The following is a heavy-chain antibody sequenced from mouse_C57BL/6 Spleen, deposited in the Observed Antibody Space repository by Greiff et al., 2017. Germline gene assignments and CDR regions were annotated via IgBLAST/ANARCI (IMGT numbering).Heavy chain of an antibody. J-gene: IGHJ2*01. Sequence: QVQLQQPGAELVMPGASVKLSCKASGYTFTSYWMHWVKQRPGQGLEWIGELDPSDSYTNYNQKFKGKSTLAVDKSSSTAYMQLSSLTSEDSAVYYCAREAKWYFDYWGQGTALTVTS. D-gene: IGHD6-1*01. CDR3: AREAKWYFDY. CDR1: GYTFTSYW. CDR2: LDPSDSYT. V-gene: IGHV1-69*01.